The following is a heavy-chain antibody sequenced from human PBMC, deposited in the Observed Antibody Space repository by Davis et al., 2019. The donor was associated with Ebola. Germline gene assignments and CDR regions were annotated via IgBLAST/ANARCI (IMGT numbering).Heavy chain of an antibody. J-gene: IGHJ4*02. CDR1: GGSASSGSYY. CDR3: ARGSYYLDY. D-gene: IGHD1-26*01. Sequence: PSETLSLTCTVPGGSASSGSYYWSWIRQPPGKGLEWIGYIYYSGSTNYNPSLKSRVTISVDTSKNQFSLKLSSVTAADTAVYYCARGSYYLDYWGQGTLVTVSS. CDR2: IYYSGST. V-gene: IGHV4-61*01.